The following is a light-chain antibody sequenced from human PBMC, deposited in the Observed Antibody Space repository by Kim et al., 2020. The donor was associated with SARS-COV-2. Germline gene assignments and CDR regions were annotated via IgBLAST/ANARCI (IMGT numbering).Light chain of an antibody. CDR2: AAS. CDR3: QQYHHWPPVT. CDR1: HNVNRC. Sequence: APGEGTTLPCRASHNVNRCIAWYQQTSGQSPRLLIYAASTRATGVPARFSGSGFGTKFTLTISSLQSEDFAVYFCQQYHHWPPVTFGGGTKVDIK. J-gene: IGKJ4*01. V-gene: IGKV3D-15*01.